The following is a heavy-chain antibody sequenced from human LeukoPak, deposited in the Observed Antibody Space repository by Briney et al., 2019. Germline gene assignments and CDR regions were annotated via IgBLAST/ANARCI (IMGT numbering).Heavy chain of an antibody. CDR3: AKDYGGNSETGDYYYGMDV. V-gene: IGHV3-30*18. Sequence: QAGRSLRLSCAASGFTFSSYGMHWVRQAPGKGLEWVAVISYDGSNKYYADSVKGRFTISRDNSKNTLYLQMNSLRAEDTAVYYCAKDYGGNSETGDYYYGMDVWGQGTTVTVSS. CDR2: ISYDGSNK. D-gene: IGHD4-23*01. J-gene: IGHJ6*02. CDR1: GFTFSSYG.